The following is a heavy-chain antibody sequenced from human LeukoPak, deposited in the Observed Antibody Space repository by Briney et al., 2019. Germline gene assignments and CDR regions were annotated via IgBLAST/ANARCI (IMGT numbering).Heavy chain of an antibody. D-gene: IGHD7-27*01. J-gene: IGHJ4*02. V-gene: IGHV1-2*02. CDR3: ARDHNWGPDY. CDR2: IHPGRGDT. Sequence: ASVKVSCKALGYTFTDHYYHWLRQAPGQGIEWMGWIHPGRGDTNIAQKFQGRVSLTRDMSISTAYMELSRLTSDDTAVYYCARDHNWGPDYWGQGTLVSVSS. CDR1: GYTFTDHY.